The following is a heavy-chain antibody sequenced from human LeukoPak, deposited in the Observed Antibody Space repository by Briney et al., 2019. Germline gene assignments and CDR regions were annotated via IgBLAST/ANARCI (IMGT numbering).Heavy chain of an antibody. V-gene: IGHV4-61*02. CDR2: IYTSGST. Sequence: SETLSLTCTVSGGSISSGSYYWSWIRQPAGKGMEWIGRIYTSGSTNYNPSLKSRVTISVDTPKNQFSLKLSSVTAADTAVYYCARYSSGWFDCWGQGTLVTVSS. CDR3: ARYSSGWFDC. J-gene: IGHJ4*02. D-gene: IGHD6-19*01. CDR1: GGSISSGSYY.